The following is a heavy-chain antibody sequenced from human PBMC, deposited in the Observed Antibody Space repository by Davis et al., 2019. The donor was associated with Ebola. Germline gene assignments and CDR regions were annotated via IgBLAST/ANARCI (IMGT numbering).Heavy chain of an antibody. CDR2: INHGGSS. J-gene: IGHJ5*02. V-gene: IGHV4-34*01. D-gene: IGHD2-21*02. Sequence: PSETLSLTCAVYGGSFSAYYWTWIRQPPGKGLEWIGEINHGGSSNYNPSLKSRVIISVDSSKNQFSLKLSSVTAADTAVYYCASRSRIVVVTAMGFYDPWGQGILVTVSS. CDR3: ASRSRIVVVTAMGFYDP. CDR1: GGSFSAYY.